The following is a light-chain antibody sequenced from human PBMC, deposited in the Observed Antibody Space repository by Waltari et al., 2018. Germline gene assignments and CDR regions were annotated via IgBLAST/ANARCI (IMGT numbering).Light chain of an antibody. V-gene: IGLV3-21*02. CDR2: DDS. J-gene: IGLJ2*01. CDR3: QVWDSSGDLLVI. Sequence: SYVLIQPHSVSVAPGQTARITCGGDNIEAKSVHWYQQKPGQAPVVVVFDDSDRPSGIPERFSGANSGNTATLTISRVEGGDEADYFCQVWDSSGDLLVIFGGGTKLTVL. CDR1: NIEAKS.